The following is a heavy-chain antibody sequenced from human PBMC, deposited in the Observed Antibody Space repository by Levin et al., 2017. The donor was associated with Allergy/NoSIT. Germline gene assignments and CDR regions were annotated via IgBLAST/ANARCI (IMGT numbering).Heavy chain of an antibody. CDR2: ISSSGRYI. D-gene: IGHD1-26*01. Sequence: HGESLKISCATSGFTFSRYSMNWVRQAPGKGLEWVSSISSSGRYIYYTDSVKGRFTISRDNAKNSLYLQMNSLRAEDTAVYYCATDVGPTISTFDIWGQGTMLTVSS. CDR1: GFTFSRYS. V-gene: IGHV3-21*01. J-gene: IGHJ3*02. CDR3: ATDVGPTISTFDI.